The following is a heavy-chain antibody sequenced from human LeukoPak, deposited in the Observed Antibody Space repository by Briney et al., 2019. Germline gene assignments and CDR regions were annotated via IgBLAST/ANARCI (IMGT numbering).Heavy chain of an antibody. CDR2: IKHSGST. J-gene: IGHJ6*04. CDR1: GGSFSGYY. Sequence: PSETLSLTWAVYGGSFSGYYCSWIRQPPGEGLEWIGEIKHSGSTNYNPSPKSRVTISVDTSKNQFSLKLSAVCAADTAVYYCARGSRRMVLLDYCGMDVWGKGTTVTVSS. V-gene: IGHV4-34*01. D-gene: IGHD3-10*01. CDR3: ARGSRRMVLLDYCGMDV.